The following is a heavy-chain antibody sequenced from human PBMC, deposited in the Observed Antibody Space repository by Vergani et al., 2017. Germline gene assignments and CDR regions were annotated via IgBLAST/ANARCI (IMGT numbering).Heavy chain of an antibody. Sequence: VELVESGGGLVQPGGSLRLSCATSGFTFSKFYMSWVRQAPGKGLEWVANINQDGSEKYFVDSVKGRFTISRDNARSSLYMQMNSLRAEDTAVYYCARGIAAPGTNWFNPWGQGTLVTVSS. CDR3: ARGIAAPGTNWFNP. D-gene: IGHD6-13*01. V-gene: IGHV3-7*01. J-gene: IGHJ5*02. CDR2: INQDGSEK. CDR1: GFTFSKFY.